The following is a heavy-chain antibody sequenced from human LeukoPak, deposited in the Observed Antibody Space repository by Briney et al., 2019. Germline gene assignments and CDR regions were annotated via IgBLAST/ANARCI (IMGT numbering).Heavy chain of an antibody. CDR1: GGTFSSYA. D-gene: IGHD2-15*01. CDR3: TRGTGCTGGSCSYYGMDV. CDR2: IIPIFGTA. V-gene: IGHV1-69*05. J-gene: IGHJ6*02. Sequence: SVKVSCKASGGTFSSYAISWVRQAPGQGLEWMGGIIPIFGTANYAQKFQGRVTITRDTSATTAYMELSSLRSEDTAVYYCTRGTGCTGGSCSYYGMDVWGQGTTVTVSS.